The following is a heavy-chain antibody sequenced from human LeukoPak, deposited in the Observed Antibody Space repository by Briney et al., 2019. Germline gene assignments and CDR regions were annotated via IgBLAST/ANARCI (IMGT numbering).Heavy chain of an antibody. CDR2: MHHSGGT. V-gene: IGHV4-30-2*01. CDR3: AKHGVPPDAFDV. Sequence: SETLSLTCAVSGGSISSGSYSWSLIRQPPGKGLEWIGYMHHSGGTYYNPSLKSRVTISVDKSKNQFSLELSSVTAADTAVYYCAKHGVPPDAFDVWGQGTMVTVSS. J-gene: IGHJ3*01. CDR1: GGSISSGSYS. D-gene: IGHD2-8*01.